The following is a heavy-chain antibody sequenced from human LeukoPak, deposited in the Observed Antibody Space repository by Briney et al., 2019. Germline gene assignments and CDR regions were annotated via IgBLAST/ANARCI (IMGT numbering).Heavy chain of an antibody. CDR2: IYYSGST. CDR1: GGSISSGDYY. V-gene: IGHV4-30-4*08. J-gene: IGHJ4*02. CDR3: ARDLYCGGDCYED. Sequence: SQTLSLTCTVSGGSISSGDYYWRWIRQPPGKGLEWIGYIYYSGSTYYNPSLKSRVTISVDTSKNQFSLKLSSVTAADTAVYYCARDLYCGGDCYEDWGQGTLVTVSS. D-gene: IGHD2-21*01.